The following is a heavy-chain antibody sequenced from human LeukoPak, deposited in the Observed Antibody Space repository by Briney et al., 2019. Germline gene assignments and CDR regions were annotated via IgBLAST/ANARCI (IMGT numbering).Heavy chain of an antibody. J-gene: IGHJ3*02. CDR1: GFTFSSYA. V-gene: IGHV3-23*01. Sequence: GGSLRLSCAASGFTFSSYAMSWVRQAPGKGLEWVSGISGSGGSTYYADSVKGRFTISRDNSKNTLYLQMDSLRAEDTAVYYCARVPYSSGRYFPLDMWGQGTMVTVSS. CDR2: ISGSGGST. D-gene: IGHD6-19*01. CDR3: ARVPYSSGRYFPLDM.